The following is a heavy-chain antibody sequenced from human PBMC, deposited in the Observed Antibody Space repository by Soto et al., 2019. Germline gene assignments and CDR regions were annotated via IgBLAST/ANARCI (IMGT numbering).Heavy chain of an antibody. CDR2: IIPIFGTA. Sequence: QVQLVQSGAEVKKPGSSVKVSCKASGGTFSSYSINWVRQAPGQGLEWMGEIIPIFGTANYAQKFQGRVTIPADESTSTADMELSSLRSEDTAVYYCARAGGRHSGGIDYWGQGTLVTVSS. CDR1: GGTFSSYS. J-gene: IGHJ4*02. D-gene: IGHD1-26*01. CDR3: ARAGGRHSGGIDY. V-gene: IGHV1-69*01.